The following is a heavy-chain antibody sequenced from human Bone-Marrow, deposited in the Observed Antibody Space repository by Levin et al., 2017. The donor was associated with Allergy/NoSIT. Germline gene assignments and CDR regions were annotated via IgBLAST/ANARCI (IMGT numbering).Heavy chain of an antibody. V-gene: IGHV4-59*01. Sequence: PSQTLSLTCSVSGDSINGNSWSWIRQPPGKGLEWIGQIYNSGSTNYNPSLKSRLTTSVDSSKNQFSLKLSSVTAADTAVYYCAREGYSTAGGRYFDFWGQGTLVTVSS. CDR1: GDSINGNS. D-gene: IGHD6-13*01. J-gene: IGHJ4*02. CDR3: AREGYSTAGGRYFDF. CDR2: IYNSGST.